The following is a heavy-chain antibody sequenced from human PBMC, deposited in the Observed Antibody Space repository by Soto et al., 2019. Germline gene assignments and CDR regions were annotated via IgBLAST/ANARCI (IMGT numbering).Heavy chain of an antibody. CDR3: AKDEGGVGSVAKGGSYAYYGIDV. Sequence: EVQLVESGGGLVQPGRSLRLSCAASGFTFDDHGMHWVRQRTGRGLEWVSGSSWNSETTGYADSVKGRFTISRDNAKNSLYLQMNSLRAEDTAFYYCAKDEGGVGSVAKGGSYAYYGIDVWGQGTTVTVSS. V-gene: IGHV3-9*01. D-gene: IGHD3-16*01. J-gene: IGHJ6*02. CDR2: SSWNSETT. CDR1: GFTFDDHG.